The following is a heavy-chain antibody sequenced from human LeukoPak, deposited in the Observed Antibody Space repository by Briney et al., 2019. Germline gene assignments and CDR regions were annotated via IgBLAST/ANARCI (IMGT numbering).Heavy chain of an antibody. CDR2: INHSGST. V-gene: IGHV4-34*01. CDR1: GGSFSGYY. J-gene: IGHJ4*02. CDR3: ARLWFGELIFDY. Sequence: SETLSLTCAVYGGSFSGYYWSWIRQPPGKGLEWIGEINHSGSTNYNPSLKSRVTISVDTSKNQFSLKLSSVTAADTAVYYCARLWFGELIFDYCGQGNLVTVSS. D-gene: IGHD3-10*01.